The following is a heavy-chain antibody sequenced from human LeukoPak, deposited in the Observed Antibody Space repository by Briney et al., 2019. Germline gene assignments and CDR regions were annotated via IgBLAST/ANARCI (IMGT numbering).Heavy chain of an antibody. Sequence: SETLSLTCTVSGGSISTYHWSWIRQPPGKALEWIGYIYYSGSTKYNPTLESRVTISVDTSKNQFSLKLSSVTAADTAVYYCATDSPDSSGYYPLGYWGQGTLVTVSS. CDR2: IYYSGST. D-gene: IGHD3-22*01. J-gene: IGHJ4*02. CDR1: GGSISTYH. CDR3: ATDSPDSSGYYPLGY. V-gene: IGHV4-59*01.